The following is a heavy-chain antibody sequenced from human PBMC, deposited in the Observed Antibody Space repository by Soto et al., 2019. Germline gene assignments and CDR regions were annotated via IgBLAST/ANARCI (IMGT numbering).Heavy chain of an antibody. J-gene: IGHJ4*02. D-gene: IGHD3-22*01. Sequence: GGSLRLSCAASGFTFSSYSMNWVRQAPGKGLEWVSYISSSSSTIYYADSVKGRFTISRDNARNSLYLQMNSLRDEDTAVYYCARDNSGYDSSGYYSLASWGQGTLVTVSS. V-gene: IGHV3-48*02. CDR3: ARDNSGYDSSGYYSLAS. CDR1: GFTFSSYS. CDR2: ISSSSSTI.